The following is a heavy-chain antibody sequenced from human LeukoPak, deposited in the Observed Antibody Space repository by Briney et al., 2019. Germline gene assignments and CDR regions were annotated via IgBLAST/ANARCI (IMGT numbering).Heavy chain of an antibody. J-gene: IGHJ6*03. V-gene: IGHV3-53*01. CDR1: GFTVSSNY. CDR2: IYSGGST. D-gene: IGHD3-10*01. Sequence: PGGSLRLSCAASGFTVSSNYMSWVRQAPGKGLEWVSVIYSGGSTYYADSVKGRFTISRDNSKNTLYLQMNSLRAEDTAAYYCASGSGSYRTPYYYMDVWGKGTTVTVSS. CDR3: ASGSGSYRTPYYYMDV.